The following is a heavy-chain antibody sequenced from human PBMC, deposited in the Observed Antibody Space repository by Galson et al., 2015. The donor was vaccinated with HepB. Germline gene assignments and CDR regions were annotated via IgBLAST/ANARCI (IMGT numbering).Heavy chain of an antibody. CDR2: ITGSGGRA. Sequence: SLRLSCAASGFSFDTYAMSWVRQAPGKGLEWVSTITGSGGRAFYADSVTGRFTISRDNSKNTLHLQMSGLTAKDTAIYYCAKDPDYDFYSGKGTTFQSWGQGTLVTVSS. CDR1: GFSFDTYA. D-gene: IGHD3-3*01. CDR3: AKDPDYDFYSGKGTTFQS. V-gene: IGHV3-23*01. J-gene: IGHJ4*02.